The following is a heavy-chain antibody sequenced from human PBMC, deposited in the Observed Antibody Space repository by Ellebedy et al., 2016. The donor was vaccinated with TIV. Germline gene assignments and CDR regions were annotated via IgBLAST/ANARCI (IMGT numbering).Heavy chain of an antibody. CDR2: ISSSSSYI. CDR3: ARGAYSGSLGFDY. CDR1: GFTFSSYA. V-gene: IGHV3-21*01. J-gene: IGHJ4*02. D-gene: IGHD1-26*01. Sequence: GESLKISXAASGFTFSSYAMSWVRQAPGKGLEWVSSISSSSSYIYYADPVKCRFTISRDNAKNSLYLQMNSLRAEDTAVYYCARGAYSGSLGFDYWGQGTLVTVSS.